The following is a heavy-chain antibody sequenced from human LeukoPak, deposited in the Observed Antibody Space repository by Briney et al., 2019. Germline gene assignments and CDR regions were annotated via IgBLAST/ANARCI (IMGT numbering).Heavy chain of an antibody. V-gene: IGHV1-18*01. CDR3: ARAQPLVATIFDH. CDR1: GYTFTSYG. CDR2: ISAYNGNT. D-gene: IGHD5-12*01. Sequence: GASVKVSCKTSGYTFTSYGISWVRQAPGQGLEWMGWISAYNGNTNYAQKFQGRLTMTTDTSTNTAYMEMKSLRSDDTAVYYCARAQPLVATIFDHWGQGTLVTVSS. J-gene: IGHJ4*02.